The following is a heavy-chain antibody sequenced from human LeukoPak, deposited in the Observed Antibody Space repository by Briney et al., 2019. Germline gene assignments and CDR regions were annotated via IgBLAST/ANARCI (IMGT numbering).Heavy chain of an antibody. J-gene: IGHJ4*02. CDR2: ISSDGHVE. CDR3: ARDTLNGPFVISLDY. Sequence: PGGSLRLSCAASGFSFSSYEMNWVRQAPGKGLERVSHISSDGHVETYVDSVRGRFTMSRDNAKNFLFLQMNGLRAEDTAVYYCARDTLNGPFVISLDYWGQGALVTVSS. V-gene: IGHV3-48*03. D-gene: IGHD3-9*01. CDR1: GFSFSSYE.